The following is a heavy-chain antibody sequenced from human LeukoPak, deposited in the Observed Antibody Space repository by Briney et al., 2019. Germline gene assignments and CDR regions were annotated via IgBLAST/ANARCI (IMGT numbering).Heavy chain of an antibody. CDR3: ARHPGGEGYSSLVTIDY. J-gene: IGHJ4*02. Sequence: GESLKISCKGSGYSFTSYWIGWVRQMPGKGLEWMGIIYPDDSDTTYSPSFQGQVTISADKSISTAYLQWSSLKASDTAMYYCARHPGGEGYSSLVTIDYWGQGTLVTVSS. CDR2: IYPDDSDT. V-gene: IGHV5-51*01. D-gene: IGHD6-19*01. CDR1: GYSFTSYW.